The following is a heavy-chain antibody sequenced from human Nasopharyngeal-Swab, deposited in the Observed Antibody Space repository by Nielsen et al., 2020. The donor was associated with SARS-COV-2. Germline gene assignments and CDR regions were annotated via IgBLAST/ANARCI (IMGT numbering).Heavy chain of an antibody. Sequence: WIRQPPGKGLEWVGRIKSKTDGGTTDYAAPVKGRFTISRDDSKNTLYLQMNSLKTEDTAVYYCTTDRSLLWFGELWGEYFQHWDQGTLVTVSS. CDR2: IKSKTDGGTT. CDR3: TTDRSLLWFGELWGEYFQH. V-gene: IGHV3-15*01. D-gene: IGHD3-10*01. J-gene: IGHJ1*01.